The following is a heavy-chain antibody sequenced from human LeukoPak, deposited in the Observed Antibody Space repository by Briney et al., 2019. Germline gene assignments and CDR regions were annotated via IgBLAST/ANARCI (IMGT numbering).Heavy chain of an antibody. CDR1: GYTFTSYG. V-gene: IGHV1-18*04. CDR3: ARLHYDILTGYSNFDY. Sequence: GASVKVSCKASGYTFTSYGISWVRQAPGQGLEWRGWISAYNGNTNYAQKLQGRVTMTTDTSTSTAYMELRSLRSDDTAVYYCARLHYDILTGYSNFDYWGQGTLVTVSS. J-gene: IGHJ4*02. CDR2: ISAYNGNT. D-gene: IGHD3-9*01.